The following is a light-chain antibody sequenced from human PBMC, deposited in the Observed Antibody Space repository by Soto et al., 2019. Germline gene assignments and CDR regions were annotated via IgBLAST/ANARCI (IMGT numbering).Light chain of an antibody. V-gene: IGKV3-15*01. CDR1: QSVSSN. CDR2: GAS. J-gene: IGKJ1*01. Sequence: EIVMTQSPATLSVSPGERATLSCRASQSVSSNLAWYQQKPGQAPRLLIYGASTRATGIPARFSGSGSRTEFTLTISSLQSEDFGVYYCQQYNNWRTFGQGTKVEIK. CDR3: QQYNNWRT.